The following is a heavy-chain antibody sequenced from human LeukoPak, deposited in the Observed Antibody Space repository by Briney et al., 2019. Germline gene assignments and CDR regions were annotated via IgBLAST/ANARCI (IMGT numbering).Heavy chain of an antibody. Sequence: ASVKVSCKASGYTFTGYYMHWVRQAPGQGLEWMGWINPNSGGTDYAQKFQGRVTMTRDTSISTAYMELSRLRSDDTAVYYCARDLFSTSWRNDNWFDPWGQGTLVTVSS. D-gene: IGHD2-2*01. CDR1: GYTFTGYY. J-gene: IGHJ5*02. CDR2: INPNSGGT. V-gene: IGHV1-2*02. CDR3: ARDLFSTSWRNDNWFDP.